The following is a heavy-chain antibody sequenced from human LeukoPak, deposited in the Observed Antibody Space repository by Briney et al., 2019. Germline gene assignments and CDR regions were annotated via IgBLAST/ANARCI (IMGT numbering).Heavy chain of an antibody. Sequence: GGSLRLSCAASGFTFSGYAMSWVRQAPGKGLEWASAISGSGGSTYYADSVKGRFTISRDNSKNTLYLQMNSLRAEDTAVYYCAKHSPGLTVVPAAQFDYWGQGTLVTVSS. V-gene: IGHV3-23*01. J-gene: IGHJ4*02. CDR3: AKHSPGLTVVPAAQFDY. CDR1: GFTFSGYA. D-gene: IGHD2-2*01. CDR2: ISGSGGST.